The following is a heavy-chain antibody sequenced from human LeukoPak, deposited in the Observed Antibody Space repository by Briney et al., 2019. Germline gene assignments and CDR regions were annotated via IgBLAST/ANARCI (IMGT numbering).Heavy chain of an antibody. V-gene: IGHV5-51*01. Sequence: GESLKISCKGSGYSFTNYWIGWVRQMPGKGLEYMGIIYPGDSDSRYSPSFQGQVTISADKSISTAYLQWSGLRASDTAMYYCARQSPGDIVVVPAATFDLWGQGTLVTVSS. D-gene: IGHD2-2*01. CDR3: ARQSPGDIVVVPAATFDL. CDR1: GYSFTNYW. CDR2: IYPGDSDS. J-gene: IGHJ4*02.